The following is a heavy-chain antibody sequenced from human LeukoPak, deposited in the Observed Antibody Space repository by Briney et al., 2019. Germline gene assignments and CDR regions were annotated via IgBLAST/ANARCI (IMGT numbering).Heavy chain of an antibody. CDR1: GFTFSSYS. J-gene: IGHJ4*02. CDR3: ARDNMRYDILTGRSGGGLDY. CDR2: ITSSSSTK. Sequence: GGSLRLSCAASGFTFSSYSMNWVRQAPGKGLEWISYITSSSSTKYYADSVKGRFTISRDNAKNSLYLQMNSLRAEDTAVYYCARDNMRYDILTGRSGGGLDYWGQGTLVTVSS. D-gene: IGHD3-9*01. V-gene: IGHV3-48*04.